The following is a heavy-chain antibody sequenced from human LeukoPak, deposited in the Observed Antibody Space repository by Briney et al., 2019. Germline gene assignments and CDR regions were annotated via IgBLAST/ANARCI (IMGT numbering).Heavy chain of an antibody. CDR2: INRNGGST. CDR3: ARGFRNGPFDC. CDR1: GFTFSSYG. Sequence: GGSLGLSCAASGFTFSSYGMSWVRQPPGKGLEWVSGINRNGGSTDYADSVKGRFTISRDNAKNSHFLQMNSLRVEDTALYYCARGFRNGPFDCWGQGTLVTVSS. V-gene: IGHV3-20*04. D-gene: IGHD2-8*01. J-gene: IGHJ4*02.